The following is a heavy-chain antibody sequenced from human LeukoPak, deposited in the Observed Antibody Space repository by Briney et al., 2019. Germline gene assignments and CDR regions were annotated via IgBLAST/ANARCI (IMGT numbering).Heavy chain of an antibody. V-gene: IGHV4-39*07. Sequence: SETLSLTRTVSGGSISSSSYYWGWIRQPPGKGLEWIGSIYYSGSTYYNPSLKSRVTISVDTSKNQFSLKLSSVTAADTAVYYCASGLRMGATGGYFDYWGQGTLVTVSS. CDR3: ASGLRMGATGGYFDY. CDR2: IYYSGST. J-gene: IGHJ4*02. D-gene: IGHD1-26*01. CDR1: GGSISSSSYY.